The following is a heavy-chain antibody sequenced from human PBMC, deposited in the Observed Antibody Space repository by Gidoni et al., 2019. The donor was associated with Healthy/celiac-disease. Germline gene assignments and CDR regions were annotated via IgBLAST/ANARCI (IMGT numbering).Heavy chain of an antibody. D-gene: IGHD3-9*01. V-gene: IGHV4-39*01. CDR3: ARKGGGASYYDILTGLYYYYYGMDV. CDR1: GGSISSSRYS. J-gene: IGHJ6*02. CDR2: IYYSGST. Sequence: QLQLQESGPGLVKPSETLSLTCTVSGGSISSSRYSWGWIRQPPGKGLEWIGSIYYSGSTYYNPSLKSRVTISVDTSKNQFSLKLSSVTAADTAVYYCARKGGGASYYDILTGLYYYYYGMDVWGQGTTVTVSS.